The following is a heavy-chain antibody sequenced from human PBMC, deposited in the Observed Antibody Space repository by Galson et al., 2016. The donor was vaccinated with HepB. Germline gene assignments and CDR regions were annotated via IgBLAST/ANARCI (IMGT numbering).Heavy chain of an antibody. Sequence: SVKVSCKASGYTFTNYYMHWVRQAPGQGLEWMGIINPNGGSTSYAQKFQGRVTMTRDTSTSTVYVHLSSLRFEDTAVYYCAREPEWEPTKSFDYWGQGTLVTVSS. D-gene: IGHD1-26*01. CDR1: GYTFTNYY. CDR3: AREPEWEPTKSFDY. J-gene: IGHJ4*02. CDR2: INPNGGST. V-gene: IGHV1-46*01.